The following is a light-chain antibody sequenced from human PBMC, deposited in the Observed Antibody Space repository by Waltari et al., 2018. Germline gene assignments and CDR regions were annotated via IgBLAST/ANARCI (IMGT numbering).Light chain of an antibody. CDR2: DAS. CDR1: QGISSY. J-gene: IGKJ1*01. CDR3: HQRANWPGT. V-gene: IGKV3-11*01. Sequence: ETVLTQAPATLSLSPGERANLSCRASQGISSYLAWYQQKPGQAPRLLIYDASNRATGVPARFSGSGSGTDFTLTISSLEPEDFAVYYCHQRANWPGTFGQGTKVEIK.